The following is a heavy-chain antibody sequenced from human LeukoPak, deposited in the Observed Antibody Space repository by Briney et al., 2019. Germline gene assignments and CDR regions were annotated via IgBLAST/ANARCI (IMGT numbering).Heavy chain of an antibody. V-gene: IGHV1-2*02. CDR1: GYTFTSYG. Sequence: GASVKVSCKASGYTFTSYGISWVRQAPGQGLEWMGWINPNSGGTNYAQKFQGRVTMTRDTSISTAYMELSRLRSDDTAVYYCAREMPEVLLWFGELGRDAFDIWGQGTMVTVSS. D-gene: IGHD3-10*01. J-gene: IGHJ3*02. CDR3: AREMPEVLLWFGELGRDAFDI. CDR2: INPNSGGT.